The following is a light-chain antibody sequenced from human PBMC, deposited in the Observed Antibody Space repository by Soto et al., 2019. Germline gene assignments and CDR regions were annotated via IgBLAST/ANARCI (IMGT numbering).Light chain of an antibody. Sequence: QAVVTQEPSLTVSPGGTVTLTCGSSTGAVTSGHYPYWSQQKPGQAPRTLIYDTSNKHSWTPARFSGSLLGGKAALTLSGAQPEDEAEYYCLLSYSGADVVFGGGTKLTVL. CDR3: LLSYSGADVV. CDR2: DTS. CDR1: TGAVTSGHY. V-gene: IGLV7-46*01. J-gene: IGLJ2*01.